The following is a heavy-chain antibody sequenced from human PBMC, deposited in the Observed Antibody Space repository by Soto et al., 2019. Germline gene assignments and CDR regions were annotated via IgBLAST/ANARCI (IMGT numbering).Heavy chain of an antibody. D-gene: IGHD1-26*01. CDR2: ISGSAGST. J-gene: IGHJ4*02. Sequence: GGSLRLSCVASESTFSNYAMSWVRQAPGKGLEWVSAISGSAGSTYYADSVKGRFTISRDISKNTLYLQMNSLRADDTALYYCAKSVSGSSAFDYWGQGTLVTVSS. V-gene: IGHV3-23*01. CDR3: AKSVSGSSAFDY. CDR1: ESTFSNYA.